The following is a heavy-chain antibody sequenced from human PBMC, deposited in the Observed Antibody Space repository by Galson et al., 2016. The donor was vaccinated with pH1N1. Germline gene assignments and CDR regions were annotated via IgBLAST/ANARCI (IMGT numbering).Heavy chain of an antibody. CDR3: VKEGGGDY. CDR1: GFTFRSYG. V-gene: IGHV3-23*01. D-gene: IGHD3-16*01. J-gene: IGHJ4*02. CDR2: INGNGDDI. Sequence: SLRLSCAASGFTFRSYGMSWVRQVPGKGLEWVSAINGNGDDIYYADSVKGRFAISRDNSKNTLDLQMNSLRGEDTAVYYCVKEGGGDYGGQGTLVTVSS.